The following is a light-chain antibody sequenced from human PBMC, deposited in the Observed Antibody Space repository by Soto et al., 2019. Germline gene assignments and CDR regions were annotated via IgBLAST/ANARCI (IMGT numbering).Light chain of an antibody. CDR2: AAS. CDR3: QQYKSWPPAWT. Sequence: DIQMTQSPSSLSASVEDRVIITCRASQSISNHLNWYQQKPGKAPKLLIFAASSLQSGVPSRFSGSGSGTDFTLTISSLQSEDFAIYYCQQYKSWPPAWTFGQGTKVDIK. V-gene: IGKV1-39*01. CDR1: QSISNH. J-gene: IGKJ1*01.